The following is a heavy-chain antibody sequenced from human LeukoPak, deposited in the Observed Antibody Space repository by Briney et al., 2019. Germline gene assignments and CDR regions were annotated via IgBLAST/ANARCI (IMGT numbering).Heavy chain of an antibody. CDR1: GFTFSNYA. J-gene: IGHJ4*02. D-gene: IGHD2-15*01. V-gene: IGHV3-23*01. Sequence: PGGSLRLSCVASGFTFSNYAMSWVRQAPGKGLDWVSTISGNGAYTYYADSVKGRFTISRDNSKDTLYLQMNSLRAEDTAVYYCAGDRSTVTGHCTGDNCYAELGRGQGTQVIVSS. CDR3: AGDRSTVTGHCTGDNCYAELG. CDR2: ISGNGAYT.